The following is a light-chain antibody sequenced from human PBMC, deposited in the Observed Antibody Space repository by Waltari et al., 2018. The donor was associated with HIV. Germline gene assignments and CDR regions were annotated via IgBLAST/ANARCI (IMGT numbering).Light chain of an antibody. J-gene: IGLJ1*01. CDR1: SSDVGGYNY. CDR2: DVS. V-gene: IGLV2-14*03. Sequence: QSALTQPASVSGSPGQSITISCTGTSSDVGGYNYVSWYQQHPGKAPKLIIYDVSNRPSGVSTRCCGSKSGNTASLTISGLQAEDEADYYCSSYTSSSPYAFGTGTKGTVL. CDR3: SSYTSSSPYA.